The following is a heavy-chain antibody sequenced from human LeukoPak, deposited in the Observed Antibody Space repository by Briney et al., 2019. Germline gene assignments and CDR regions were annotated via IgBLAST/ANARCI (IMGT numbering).Heavy chain of an antibody. J-gene: IGHJ4*02. CDR3: ARDWGATTSVFDY. CDR2: IDLDGSEK. Sequence: GGSLRLSCAASGFTISRYWMSWVRQAPGKGLEWVANIDLDGSEKFYADSVKGRFTASRDNAQNSLYLQMNSLRAEDTAVYYCARDWGATTSVFDYWGQGILVTVSS. V-gene: IGHV3-7*01. CDR1: GFTISRYW. D-gene: IGHD3-16*01.